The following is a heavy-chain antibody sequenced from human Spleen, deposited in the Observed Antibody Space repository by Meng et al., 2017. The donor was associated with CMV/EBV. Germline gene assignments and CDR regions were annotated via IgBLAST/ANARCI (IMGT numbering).Heavy chain of an antibody. J-gene: IGHJ6*02. CDR3: ARKSVTLVRGVSDYYYSMDV. CDR1: GYSISSGYY. CDR2: ISSSGNT. V-gene: IGHV4-30-4*08. D-gene: IGHD3-10*01. Sequence: LRLSCTVSGYSISSGYYWGWIRQPPGKGLEWIGYISSSGNTYYIPSLKSRLTISLDTSKNQFSLKLDSVTAADTAVYYCARKSVTLVRGVSDYYYSMDVWGQGTTVTVSS.